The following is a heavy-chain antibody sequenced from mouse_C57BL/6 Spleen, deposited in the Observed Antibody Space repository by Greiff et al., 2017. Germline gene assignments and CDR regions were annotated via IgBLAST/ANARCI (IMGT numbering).Heavy chain of an antibody. J-gene: IGHJ1*03. D-gene: IGHD1-1*01. V-gene: IGHV1-85*01. CDR2: FYPRDGST. CDR1: GYTFTSYA. CDR3: ARRVCGSRRPLWYFDV. Sequence: VQLQQSGPELVKPGASVKLSCKASGYTFTSYAINWVKQRPGQGLEWIGWFYPRDGSTKYNEKFKGKATLTVDTSSSTAYMELHSLTSEDSAVYFCARRVCGSRRPLWYFDVWGTGTTVTVSS.